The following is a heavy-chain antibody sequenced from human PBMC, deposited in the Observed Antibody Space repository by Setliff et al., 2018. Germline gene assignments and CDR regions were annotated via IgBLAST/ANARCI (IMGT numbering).Heavy chain of an antibody. CDR3: ARHRVGNSGYAIPILDF. J-gene: IGHJ4*02. D-gene: IGHD5-12*01. CDR2: IYPSNSNI. Sequence: PGESLTISCKASGYSFTDYWIAWVRQMPGKGLEWMGIIYPSNSNIKYSPSFEAQITFSVDKSITTAYLQWSSLKASDTAIYYCARHRVGNSGYAIPILDFWGQGALVTVPQ. V-gene: IGHV5-51*01. CDR1: GYSFTDYW.